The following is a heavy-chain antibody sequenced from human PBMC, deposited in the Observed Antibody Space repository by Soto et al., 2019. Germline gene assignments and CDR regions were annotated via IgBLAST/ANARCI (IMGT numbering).Heavy chain of an antibody. J-gene: IGHJ6*02. CDR1: GYSFLTYW. CDR2: IYPVDSDT. Sequence: PGESLKISCKGSGYSFLTYWIGRVRQMPGKGLEWMGIIYPVDSDTRYSPSFQGQVTISVDKSISTAYLQWSSLEASDTAMYYCARSKGPRSSYYYGLDVWGQGTTVTVSS. CDR3: ARSKGPRSSYYYGLDV. V-gene: IGHV5-51*01.